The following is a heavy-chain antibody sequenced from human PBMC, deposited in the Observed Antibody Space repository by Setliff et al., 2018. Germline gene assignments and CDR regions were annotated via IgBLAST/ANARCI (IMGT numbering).Heavy chain of an antibody. CDR3: ARESRYYYDNLGTLDY. CDR2: INPSSGRT. CDR1: GYTFTSHY. Sequence: ASVKVSCKASGYTFTSHYMHWVRQAPGLGLEWMGTINPSSGRTSYAQKFQSRVTMTRDTSTSTAYMELSSLRSEDTAVYYCARESRYYYDNLGTLDYWGQGTLVTVSS. J-gene: IGHJ4*02. V-gene: IGHV1-46*01. D-gene: IGHD3-22*01.